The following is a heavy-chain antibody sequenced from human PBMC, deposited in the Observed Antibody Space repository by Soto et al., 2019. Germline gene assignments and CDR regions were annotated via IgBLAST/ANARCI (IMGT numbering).Heavy chain of an antibody. CDR1: GYTFTSYG. CDR2: ISAYNGNT. Sequence: QVQLVQSGAEVKKPGASVKVSCKASGYTFTSYGISWVRQAPGQGLEWMGWISAYNGNTNYAQKLQGRVTMTTDTSTSTAYMELRSLRSDDTAVYYCARDSPKVYAGSGWFLPGYWGQGTLVTVSS. V-gene: IGHV1-18*01. D-gene: IGHD6-19*01. J-gene: IGHJ4*02. CDR3: ARDSPKVYAGSGWFLPGY.